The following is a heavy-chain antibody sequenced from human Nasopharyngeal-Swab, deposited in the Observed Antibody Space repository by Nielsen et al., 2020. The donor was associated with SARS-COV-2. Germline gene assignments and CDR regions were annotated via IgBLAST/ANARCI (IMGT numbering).Heavy chain of an antibody. Sequence: GGSLRLSCAASGFTFSDYYMSWIRQAPGKGLEWVSYISSSGSTIHYADSVKGRFTISRDNAENSLYLQMNSLRAEDTAVYYCASLLWFGELPSDYYYYGMDVWGQGTTVTVSS. CDR3: ASLLWFGELPSDYYYYGMDV. D-gene: IGHD3-10*01. V-gene: IGHV3-11*04. CDR1: GFTFSDYY. CDR2: ISSSGSTI. J-gene: IGHJ6*02.